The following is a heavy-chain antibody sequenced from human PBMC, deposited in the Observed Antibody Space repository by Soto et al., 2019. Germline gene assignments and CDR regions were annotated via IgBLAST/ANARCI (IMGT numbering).Heavy chain of an antibody. CDR2: IHDSGNT. J-gene: IGHJ5*02. Sequence: TLSLTCTVFGGSVSIGDYLWSWIRQRPGKGLEWIGYIHDSGNTYYNPSLKSRVTISLDTSKNQFSLKLSSVTAADTAVYYCARGIGAMAAKRTNWFEPWGQGTLVTVAS. CDR3: ARGIGAMAAKRTNWFEP. D-gene: IGHD5-18*01. V-gene: IGHV4-30-4*01. CDR1: GGSVSIGDYL.